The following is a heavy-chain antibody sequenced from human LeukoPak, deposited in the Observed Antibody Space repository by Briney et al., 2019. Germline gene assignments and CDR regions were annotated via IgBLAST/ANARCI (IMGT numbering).Heavy chain of an antibody. Sequence: GGSLRLSCAASGFTFSSNYMSWVRQAPGKGLEWVSVIYSGGSTYYADSVKGRFTISRDNSKNTLYLQMNSLRAEDTAVYYCARVVTIFGVVPDCFDYWGQGTLVTVSS. CDR2: IYSGGST. D-gene: IGHD3-3*01. CDR1: GFTFSSNY. CDR3: ARVVTIFGVVPDCFDY. V-gene: IGHV3-66*01. J-gene: IGHJ4*02.